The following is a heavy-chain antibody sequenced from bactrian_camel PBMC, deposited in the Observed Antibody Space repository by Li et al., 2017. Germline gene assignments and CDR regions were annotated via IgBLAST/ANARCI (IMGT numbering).Heavy chain of an antibody. V-gene: IGHV3S53*01. Sequence: GGSLRLSCADSGHGYSWYCMAWFRQAPGKKREAVASYAGPQYINYADSVKGRFTISQDNAKNTMYLEMNSLKPEDTSMYYCAAARGYYFSSGCVRAVAADFDYWGQGTQVTVS. CDR3: AAARGYYFSSGCVRAVAADFDY. CDR2: YAGPQYI. J-gene: IGHJ6*01. CDR1: GHGYSWYC. D-gene: IGHD2*01.